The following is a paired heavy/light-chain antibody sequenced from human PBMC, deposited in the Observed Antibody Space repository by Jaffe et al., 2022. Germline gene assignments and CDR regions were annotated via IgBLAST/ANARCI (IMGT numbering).Heavy chain of an antibody. Sequence: EVQLLESGGGLVQPGGSLRLSCAASGFTFSSYAMSWVRQAPGKGLEWVSAISGSGGSTYYADSVKGRFTISRDNSKNTLYLQMNSLRAEDTAVYYCAKGAESKDIVVVVATNFWFDPWGQGTLVTVSS. V-gene: IGHV3-23*01. CDR3: AKGAESKDIVVVVATNFWFDP. CDR1: GFTFSSYA. J-gene: IGHJ5*02. D-gene: IGHD2-15*01. CDR2: ISGSGGST.
Light chain of an antibody. Sequence: QSVLTQPPSVSGAPGQRVTISCTGSSSNIGAGYDVHWYQQLPGTAPKLLIYGNSNRPSGVPDRFSGSKSGTSASLAITGLQAEDEADYYCQSYDSSLSGAVFGGGTQLTVL. V-gene: IGLV1-40*01. CDR1: SSNIGAGYD. J-gene: IGLJ7*01. CDR3: QSYDSSLSGAV. CDR2: GNS.